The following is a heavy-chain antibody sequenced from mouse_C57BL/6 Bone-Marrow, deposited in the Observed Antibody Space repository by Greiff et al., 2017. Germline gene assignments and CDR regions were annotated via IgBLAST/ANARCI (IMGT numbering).Heavy chain of an antibody. J-gene: IGHJ1*03. Sequence: QVHVKQSGPELVKPAASVKLSCKASGYTFTSSDINWVKPRPGPGLEWNGWISPREGSTKSNEKFKGKATLTVDTSSSTAYMELHSLTSEDSAVYFCARLECDGSSGDWYFDVWGTGTTVTVSS. V-gene: IGHV1-85*01. CDR1: GYTFTSSD. CDR2: ISPREGST. D-gene: IGHD1-1*01. CDR3: ARLECDGSSGDWYFDV.